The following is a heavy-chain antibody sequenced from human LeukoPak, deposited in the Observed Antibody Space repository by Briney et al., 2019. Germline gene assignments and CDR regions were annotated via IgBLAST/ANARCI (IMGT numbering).Heavy chain of an antibody. V-gene: IGHV5-51*01. CDR2: IYPGDSDT. CDR1: GYSFTSYW. D-gene: IGHD6-13*01. CDR3: ATQKWQLVRYYYYYMDV. Sequence: GESLKISCKGSGYSFTSYWIGWVRQMPGKGLEWMGIIYPGDSDTRYSPSFQGQVTISADKSISTAYLQWSSLKASDTAMYYCATQKWQLVRYYYYYMDVWGKGTTVTVPS. J-gene: IGHJ6*03.